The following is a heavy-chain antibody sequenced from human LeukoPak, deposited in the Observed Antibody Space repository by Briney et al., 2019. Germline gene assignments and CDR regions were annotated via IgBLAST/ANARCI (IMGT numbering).Heavy chain of an antibody. V-gene: IGHV3-48*03. D-gene: IGHD2-15*01. Sequence: GGSLRLSCAASGFSFSNYEMNWVRQAPGKGLEWVSYISGNGATRYYADSMKGRFTISRDNAKNSLYLQMNSLRAEDTATYYCVREGESGIFYFDYWGQGTLVTVSS. J-gene: IGHJ4*02. CDR1: GFSFSNYE. CDR3: VREGESGIFYFDY. CDR2: ISGNGATR.